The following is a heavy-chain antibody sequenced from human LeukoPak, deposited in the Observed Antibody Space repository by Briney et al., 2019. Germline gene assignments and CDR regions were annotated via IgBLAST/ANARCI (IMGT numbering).Heavy chain of an antibody. V-gene: IGHV3-21*01. CDR1: GFTFSSYV. CDR3: VRLRRSSATGGYYYYYDY. CDR2: ITPTSSYI. J-gene: IGHJ4*02. D-gene: IGHD3-22*01. Sequence: TGGSLRLSCAASGFTFSSYVMSWVRQAPGKGLEWVSSITPTSSYIYYADSVRGRFTISRDNAKNSLFLQMDSLSAEDTAVYYCVRLRRSSATGGYYYYYDYWGQGILVTVSS.